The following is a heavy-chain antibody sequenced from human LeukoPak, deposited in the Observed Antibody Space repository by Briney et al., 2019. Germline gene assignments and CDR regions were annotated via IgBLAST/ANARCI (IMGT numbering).Heavy chain of an antibody. D-gene: IGHD3-10*01. J-gene: IGHJ4*02. CDR3: ARGNLVRGVHTAPDS. V-gene: IGHV3-23*01. CDR2: ISASGGST. Sequence: GGSLRLSCAASGFTFSSYAMTWVRQAPGKGLEWVSAISASGGSTYYADSVKGRFTISRDNSKNTLYLQMNSLRAEDTAVYFCARGNLVRGVHTAPDSWGQGTLVTVSS. CDR1: GFTFSSYA.